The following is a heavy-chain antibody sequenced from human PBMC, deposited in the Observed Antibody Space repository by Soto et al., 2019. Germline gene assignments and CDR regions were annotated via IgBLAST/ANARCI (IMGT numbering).Heavy chain of an antibody. V-gene: IGHV5-51*01. CDR1: GYSFTSYW. Sequence: GESLKISCKGSGYSFTSYWIGWVRQMPGKGLEWMGIIYPGDSDTRYSPSFQGQVTIAADKSISTAYLQWSSLKASDTAMYYWARLRPYCSGGSCYSALDAFDIWGQGTMVTVSS. CDR2: IYPGDSDT. J-gene: IGHJ3*02. D-gene: IGHD2-15*01. CDR3: ARLRPYCSGGSCYSALDAFDI.